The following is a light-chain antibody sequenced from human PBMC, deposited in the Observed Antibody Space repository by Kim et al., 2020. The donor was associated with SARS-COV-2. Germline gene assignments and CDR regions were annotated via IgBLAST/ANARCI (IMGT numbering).Light chain of an antibody. CDR1: QSVSSSY. J-gene: IGKJ2*03. CDR2: SAS. V-gene: IGKV3-20*01. CDR3: QQYGSSPPQYS. Sequence: EIVLTQSPGTLSLSPGKRATLSCRASQSVSSSYLAWYQQKPGQAPRLLIYSASSRATGIPDRFSGSGSGTDFTLTISRLEPEDFAVYYCQQYGSSPPQYSFGQGTKLEI.